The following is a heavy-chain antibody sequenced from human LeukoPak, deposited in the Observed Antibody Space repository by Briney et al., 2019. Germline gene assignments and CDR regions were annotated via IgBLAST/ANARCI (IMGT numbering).Heavy chain of an antibody. D-gene: IGHD1-26*01. CDR1: GYTFTGYY. CDR3: ARDGNFDY. CDR2: ISPNSGGT. V-gene: IGHV1-2*02. Sequence: ASVKVSCKASGYTFTGYYMHWVRQAPGQGLEWMGWISPNSGGTSYAQKFQDRVTMTRDTSISTAYMELSSLRSDDTAMYYCARDGNFDYWGQGTLVTVSS. J-gene: IGHJ4*02.